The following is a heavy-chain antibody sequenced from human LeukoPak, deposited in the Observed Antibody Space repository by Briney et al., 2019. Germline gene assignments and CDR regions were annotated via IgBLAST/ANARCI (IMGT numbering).Heavy chain of an antibody. J-gene: IGHJ4*02. Sequence: SETLSLTCTVSGGSISSYYWSWIRQPPGKGLEWIGSIYYSGSTYYNPSLKSRVTISVDTSKNQFSLKLSSVTAADTAVYYCARERVTVTNLLSDWGQGTLVTVSS. V-gene: IGHV4-59*05. CDR2: IYYSGST. CDR3: ARERVTVTNLLSD. D-gene: IGHD4-17*01. CDR1: GGSISSYY.